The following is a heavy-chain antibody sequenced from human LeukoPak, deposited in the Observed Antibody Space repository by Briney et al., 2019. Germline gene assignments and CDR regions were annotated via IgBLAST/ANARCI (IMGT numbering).Heavy chain of an antibody. V-gene: IGHV3-33*06. Sequence: GGSLRLSCAASGFTFSNYGMHWVRQAPGKGLEWVAVIWHDGSNKYYGDSVKGRFTISRDNSKNTLSLQMNSLRVEDTAVYYCANNFDYWGQGTLVTVSS. J-gene: IGHJ4*02. CDR2: IWHDGSNK. CDR1: GFTFSNYG. CDR3: ANNFDY.